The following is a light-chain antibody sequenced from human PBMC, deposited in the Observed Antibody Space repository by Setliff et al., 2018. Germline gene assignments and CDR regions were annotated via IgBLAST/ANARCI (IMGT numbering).Light chain of an antibody. Sequence: LTQPASVSGSPGQWITISCSGTSSDVGGYNYVSWYQQHPGKAPKLMIYDVTNRPSGISNRFSGSKSGNTASLTISGLQAEDDADYYCSSYTTSGTDVFGTGTKVTVL. V-gene: IGLV2-14*03. CDR2: DVT. J-gene: IGLJ1*01. CDR1: SSDVGGYNY. CDR3: SSYTTSGTDV.